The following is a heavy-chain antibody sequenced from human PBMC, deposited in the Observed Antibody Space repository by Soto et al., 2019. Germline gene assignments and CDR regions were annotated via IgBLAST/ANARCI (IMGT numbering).Heavy chain of an antibody. V-gene: IGHV4-59*01. CDR3: ARDILGFPNYYYYMDV. D-gene: IGHD1-26*01. CDR1: GGSISSYY. J-gene: IGHJ6*03. Sequence: SETLSLTCTVSGGSISSYYWSWIRQPPGKGLEWIGYIYYSGSTNYNPSLKSRVTISVDTSKNQFSLKLSSVTAADTAVYYCARDILGFPNYYYYMDVWGKGTTVTVSS. CDR2: IYYSGST.